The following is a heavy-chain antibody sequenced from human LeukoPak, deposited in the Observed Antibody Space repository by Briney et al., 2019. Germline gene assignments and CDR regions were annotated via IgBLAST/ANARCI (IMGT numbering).Heavy chain of an antibody. CDR1: GYTFTSYD. CDR2: INPSGGST. D-gene: IGHD1-14*01. CDR3: ASLGSPEDNWFDP. J-gene: IGHJ5*02. Sequence: GASVKVSCKASGYTFTSYDINWVRQATGQGPEWMGIINPSGGSTSYAQKFQGRVTMTRDTSTSTVYMELSSLRSEDTAVYYCASLGSPEDNWFDPWGQGTPVTVSS. V-gene: IGHV1-46*01.